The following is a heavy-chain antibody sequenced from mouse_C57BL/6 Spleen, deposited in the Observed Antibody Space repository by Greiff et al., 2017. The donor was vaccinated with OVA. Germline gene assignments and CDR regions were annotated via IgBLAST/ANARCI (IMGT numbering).Heavy chain of an antibody. J-gene: IGHJ3*01. CDR3: ADYYYGSSGAY. CDR2: IYPRSGNT. V-gene: IGHV1-81*01. Sequence: QVQLQQSGAELARPGASVKLSCKASGYTFTSYGISWVKQRTGQGLEWIGEIYPRSGNTYYNEKFKGKATLTADKSSSTAYMELRSLTSEDSAVYFCADYYYGSSGAYWGQGTLVTVSA. D-gene: IGHD1-1*01. CDR1: GYTFTSYG.